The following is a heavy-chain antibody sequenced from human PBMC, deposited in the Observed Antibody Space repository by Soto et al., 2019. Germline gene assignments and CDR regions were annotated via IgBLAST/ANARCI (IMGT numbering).Heavy chain of an antibody. CDR2: IYHSGST. CDR1: GGSISSSNW. J-gene: IGHJ6*02. Sequence: SETLSLTCAVSGGSISSSNWWSWVRQPPGKGLEWIGEIYHSGSTNYNPSLKSRVTISVDKSKNQFSLKLSSVTAAGTAVYYFVRAGIMITFGGVRYYYGMDVWGQGTTVTVSS. D-gene: IGHD3-16*01. CDR3: VRAGIMITFGGVRYYYGMDV. V-gene: IGHV4-4*02.